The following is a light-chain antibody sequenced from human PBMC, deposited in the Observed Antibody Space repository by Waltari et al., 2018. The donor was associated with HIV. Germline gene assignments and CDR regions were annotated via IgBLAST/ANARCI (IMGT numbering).Light chain of an antibody. V-gene: IGLV1-44*01. CDR1: ISDIGRNT. J-gene: IGLJ3*02. Sequence: QSVLTQPPSASGTPGQRVTISCSGSISDIGRNTVNWYQQLPGTAPKLLIYSNDQRPSGVPDRFSGSKSGTSASLAISGLRSEDEADYYCATWDDSLDGPMFGGGTKLTVL. CDR2: SND. CDR3: ATWDDSLDGPM.